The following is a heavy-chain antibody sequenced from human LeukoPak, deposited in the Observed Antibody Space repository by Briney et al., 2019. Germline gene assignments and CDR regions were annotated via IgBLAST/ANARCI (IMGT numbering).Heavy chain of an antibody. Sequence: GRSLRLSCAASGFTFSSYGMHWVRQAPGKGLEWVAVIWYDGSNKYYADSVKGRFTISRDNSKNTLYLQMNSLRAEDTAVYYCAKDGGYYGMDVWGQGTTVTVSS. CDR1: GFTFSSYG. V-gene: IGHV3-33*06. CDR3: AKDGGYYGMDV. D-gene: IGHD3-16*01. J-gene: IGHJ6*02. CDR2: IWYDGSNK.